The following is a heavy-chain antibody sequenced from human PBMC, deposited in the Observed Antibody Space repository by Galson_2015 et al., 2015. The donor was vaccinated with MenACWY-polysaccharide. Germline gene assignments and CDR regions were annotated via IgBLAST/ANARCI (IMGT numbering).Heavy chain of an antibody. J-gene: IGHJ4*02. D-gene: IGHD4-17*01. CDR1: GFTFKNYW. CDR2: IKKDGSEK. V-gene: IGHV3-7*01. Sequence: SLRLSCAVSGFTFKNYWMSWVRQAPGKGLEWVANIKKDGSEKYCVDSVRGRFTISRDNGRSSLYLQMNGLRAEDTAVYYCARGHYGMDVWGQGTGTKRRLDYWGQGTLVTV. CDR3: ARGHYGMDVWGQGTGTKRRLDY.